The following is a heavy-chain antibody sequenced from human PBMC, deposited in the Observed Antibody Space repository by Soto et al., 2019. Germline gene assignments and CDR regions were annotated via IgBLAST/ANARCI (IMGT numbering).Heavy chain of an antibody. V-gene: IGHV3-21*01. J-gene: IGHJ5*02. CDR1: GFTFSSYS. CDR3: ARDKGRAAAGILNWFDP. CDR2: ISSSSSYI. D-gene: IGHD6-13*01. Sequence: EVQLVESGGGLVKPGGSLRLSCAASGFTFSSYSMNWVRQAPGKGLEWVSSISSSSSYIYYADSVKGRFPISRDNAKNSLYLQMNSLRAEDTAVYYCARDKGRAAAGILNWFDPWGQGTLVTVSS.